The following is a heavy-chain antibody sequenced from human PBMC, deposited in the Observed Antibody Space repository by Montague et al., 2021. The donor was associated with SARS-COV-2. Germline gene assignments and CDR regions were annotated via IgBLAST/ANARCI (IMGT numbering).Heavy chain of an antibody. CDR2: ISYDGSNK. J-gene: IGHJ3*02. CDR3: ARDRDSSSWYVRDDAFDI. CDR1: GFTFSSYA. Sequence: SLRLSCAASGFTFSSYAMHWVRQAPGKGLEWVAVISYDGSNKYYADSVKGRFTISRDNSKNTLCLQMNSLRAEDTAVYYCARDRDSSSWYVRDDAFDIWGQGTMVTVSS. D-gene: IGHD6-13*01. V-gene: IGHV3-30-3*01.